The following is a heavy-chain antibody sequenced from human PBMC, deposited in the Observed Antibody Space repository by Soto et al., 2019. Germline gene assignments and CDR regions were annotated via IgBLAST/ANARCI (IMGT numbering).Heavy chain of an antibody. V-gene: IGHV4-31*03. CDR1: GGSISSGGYY. D-gene: IGHD4-17*01. Sequence: SSETLSLTCTVSGGSISSGGYYWSWIRQHPGKGLEWIGYIYYSGSTYYNPSLKSRVTISVDTSKNQFSLKLSSVTAADTAVYYCARDLAGDYGDYDCWFAPRGQGTLVTVSS. CDR3: ARDLAGDYGDYDCWFAP. CDR2: IYYSGST. J-gene: IGHJ5*02.